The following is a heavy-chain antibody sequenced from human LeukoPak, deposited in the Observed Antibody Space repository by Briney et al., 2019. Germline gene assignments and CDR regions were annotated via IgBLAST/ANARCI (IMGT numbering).Heavy chain of an antibody. CDR3: ARIVVVVAATTYYYSDY. CDR1: GSTFSSYS. D-gene: IGHD2-15*01. CDR2: ISSSSSYI. Sequence: GGSLRLSCAASGSTFSSYSMNWVRQAPGKGLEWVSSISSSSSYIYYADSVKGRFTISRDNAKNSLYLQMNSLRAEDTAVYYCARIVVVVAATTYYYSDYWGQGTLVTVSS. V-gene: IGHV3-21*01. J-gene: IGHJ4*02.